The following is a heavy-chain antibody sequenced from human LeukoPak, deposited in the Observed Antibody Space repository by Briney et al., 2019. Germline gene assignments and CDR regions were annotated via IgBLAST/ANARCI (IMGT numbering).Heavy chain of an antibody. D-gene: IGHD3-10*01. V-gene: IGHV3-23*01. CDR3: TKDNRFGELFLDAFDI. CDR1: GFTFSSYA. J-gene: IGHJ3*02. Sequence: GGSLRLSCAASGFTFSSYAMSWVRQAPGKGLEWVSAISGSGGSTYYADSVKGRFTISRDNSKNTLYLQMNSLRAEDTAVYYCTKDNRFGELFLDAFDIWGQGTMVTVSS. CDR2: ISGSGGST.